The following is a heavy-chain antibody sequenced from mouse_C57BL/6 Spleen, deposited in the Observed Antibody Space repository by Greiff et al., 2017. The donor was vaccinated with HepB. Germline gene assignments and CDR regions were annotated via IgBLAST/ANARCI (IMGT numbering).Heavy chain of an antibody. J-gene: IGHJ2*01. V-gene: IGHV1-54*01. CDR1: GYAFTNYL. CDR2: INPGSGGT. D-gene: IGHD2-3*01. CDR3: ARKGARGDDGSFDY. Sequence: VQLQQSGAELVRPGTSVKVSCKASGYAFTNYLIEWVKQRPGQGLEWIGVINPGSGGTNYNEKFKGKATLTADKSSSTAYMQLSSLTSEDSAVYFCARKGARGDDGSFDYWGQGTTLTVSS.